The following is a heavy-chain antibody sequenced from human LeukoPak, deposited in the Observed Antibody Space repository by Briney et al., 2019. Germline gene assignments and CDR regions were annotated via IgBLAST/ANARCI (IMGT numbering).Heavy chain of an antibody. CDR2: IIPIFGTA. V-gene: IGHV1-69*01. CDR3: AISLLYGYFDY. D-gene: IGHD3-3*01. Sequence: SVKVSCKASGGTFSSYAISWVRQAPGQGLEWMGGIIPIFGTANYAQKFQGRVTITADESTSTAYMELRSLRSDDTAVYYCAISLLYGYFDYWGQGTLVTVSS. J-gene: IGHJ4*02. CDR1: GGTFSSYA.